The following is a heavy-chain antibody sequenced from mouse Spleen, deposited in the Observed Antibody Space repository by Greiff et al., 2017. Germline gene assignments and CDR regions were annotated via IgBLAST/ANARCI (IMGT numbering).Heavy chain of an antibody. CDR3: ARGNSLLRLTAMDY. CDR2: INPNNGGT. V-gene: IGHV1-18*01. D-gene: IGHD1-2*01. Sequence: EVQLQQSGPELVKPGASVKIPCKASGYTFTDYNMDWVKQSHGKSLEWIGDINPNNGGTIYNQKFKGKATLTVDKSSSTAYMELRSLTSEDTAVYYCARGNSLLRLTAMDYWGQGTSVTVSS. CDR1: GYTFTDYN. J-gene: IGHJ4*01.